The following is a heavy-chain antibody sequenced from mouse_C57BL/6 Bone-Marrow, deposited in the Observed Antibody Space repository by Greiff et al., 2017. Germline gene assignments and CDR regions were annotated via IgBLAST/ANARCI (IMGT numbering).Heavy chain of an antibody. CDR2: INYDGSST. V-gene: IGHV5-16*01. D-gene: IGHD1-1*01. Sequence: EVQRVESEGGLVQPGSSMKLSCTASGFTFSDYYMAWVRQVPEKGLEWVANINYDGSSTYYLDSLKSRFLISSANAKNILYLQMSSLKAEDTATYYCARGLDYGSSSWYFDVWGTGTTGTVSS. CDR3: ARGLDYGSSSWYFDV. J-gene: IGHJ1*03. CDR1: GFTFSDYY.